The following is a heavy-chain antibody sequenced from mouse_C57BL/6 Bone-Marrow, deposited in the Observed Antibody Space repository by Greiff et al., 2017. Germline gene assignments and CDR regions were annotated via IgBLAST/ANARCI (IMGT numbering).Heavy chain of an antibody. V-gene: IGHV5-9*01. Sequence: EVKLMESGGGLVKPGGSLKLSCAASGFTFSSYTMSWVRQTPEKRLEWVATISGGGGNTYYPDSVKGRFTISRDKAKNTLYLHMSSLRSEDTALYYCARHSTYYSNYNYWGQDTTLTVSS. D-gene: IGHD2-5*01. J-gene: IGHJ2*01. CDR2: ISGGGGNT. CDR3: ARHSTYYSNYNY. CDR1: GFTFSSYT.